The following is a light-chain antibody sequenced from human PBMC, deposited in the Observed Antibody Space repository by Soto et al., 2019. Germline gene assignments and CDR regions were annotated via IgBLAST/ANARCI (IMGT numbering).Light chain of an antibody. CDR3: SSYTNIINRACV. Sequence: QSVLTQPASVSGSPGQSVTISCTGTSGDIGSYNRVSWYQQHPGKAPKLIIYEVNDRPSGVPNRFSGSKSGNTASLTISGLQAEDEAEYYCSSYTNIINRACVFGTGTKVTVL. V-gene: IGLV2-14*01. CDR1: SGDIGSYNR. CDR2: EVN. J-gene: IGLJ1*01.